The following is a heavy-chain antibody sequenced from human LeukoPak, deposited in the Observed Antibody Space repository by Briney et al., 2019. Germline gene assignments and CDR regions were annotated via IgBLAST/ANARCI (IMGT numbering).Heavy chain of an antibody. CDR1: GDNFASYW. Sequence: KPGESLKLAWKGSGDNFASYWIGWVRQMAGKGLEWMGLIYPGDSDTRYSPSFQRQPTISADKSIRTAYLQRRSLQASDPAMYYCARHSGRSRGGYYYNGMDVWAQGTTVTVSS. CDR3: ARHSGRSRGGYYYNGMDV. V-gene: IGHV5-51*01. CDR2: IYPGDSDT. D-gene: IGHD6-19*01. J-gene: IGHJ6*02.